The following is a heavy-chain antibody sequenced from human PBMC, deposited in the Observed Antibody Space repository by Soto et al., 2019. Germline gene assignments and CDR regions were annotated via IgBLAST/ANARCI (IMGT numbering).Heavy chain of an antibody. CDR3: ARGYDTALAPIF. V-gene: IGHV4-34*01. D-gene: IGHD5-18*01. Sequence: PXETLYISCAVYGGSFSSYHWSWIRQTPGKGLEWIGEINHLTTTNYNPSLKSRVIISLDTPKNQFSLKLSSVTAADTAVYYCARGYDTALAPIFWGQGILVTVSS. J-gene: IGHJ4*02. CDR1: GGSFSSYH. CDR2: INHLTTT.